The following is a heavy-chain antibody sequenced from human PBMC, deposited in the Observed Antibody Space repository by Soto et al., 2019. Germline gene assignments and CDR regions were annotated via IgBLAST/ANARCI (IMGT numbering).Heavy chain of an antibody. CDR1: LYTFPSYG. V-gene: IGHV1-18*04. CDR3: ESDSGDGSGMAYYYYYGMDV. J-gene: IGHJ6*02. D-gene: IGHD3-10*01. CDR2: ISAYNGNR. Sequence: ASVKVSCKASLYTFPSYGISWVRQAPGQGLEGMGWISAYNGNRNYTQKLHGRDSLTTNTSASTAYMELRRLSSHDADVYYCESDSGDGSGMAYYYYYGMDVWGQGTMVTVSS.